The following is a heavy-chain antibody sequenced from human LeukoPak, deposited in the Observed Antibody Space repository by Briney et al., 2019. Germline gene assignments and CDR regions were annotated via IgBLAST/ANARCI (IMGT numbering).Heavy chain of an antibody. CDR3: ARVHYSGTYFSQNYFDY. V-gene: IGHV1-8*01. J-gene: IGHJ4*02. CDR2: MNPNSGNT. Sequence: ASVKVSCKASGYTFTSYDISWVRQATGQGLEWMGRMNPNSGNTDYAQKFQGRVTMTRNTSIITAYMELSSLRSDDTAVYYCARVHYSGTYFSQNYFDYWGQGTLVTVSS. D-gene: IGHD1-26*01. CDR1: GYTFTSYD.